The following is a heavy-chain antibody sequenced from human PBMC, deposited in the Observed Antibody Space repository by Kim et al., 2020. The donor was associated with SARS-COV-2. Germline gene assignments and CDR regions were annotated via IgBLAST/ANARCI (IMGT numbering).Heavy chain of an antibody. CDR3: AKVVVAAKFFADAFDI. Sequence: GGSLRLSCAASGFTFDDYAMHWVRQAPGKGLEWVSGISWNSGSISYADSVKGRFTISRDNAKNSLYLQMNSLRAEDTALYYCAKVVVAAKFFADAFDIWGQGTMVTVSS. CDR2: ISWNSGSI. D-gene: IGHD2-15*01. J-gene: IGHJ3*02. V-gene: IGHV3-9*01. CDR1: GFTFDDYA.